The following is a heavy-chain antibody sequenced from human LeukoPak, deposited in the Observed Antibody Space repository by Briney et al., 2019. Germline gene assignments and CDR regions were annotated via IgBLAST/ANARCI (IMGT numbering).Heavy chain of an antibody. J-gene: IGHJ4*02. V-gene: IGHV3-74*01. CDR1: GFTFSSYA. D-gene: IGHD6-13*01. Sequence: PGGSLRLSCAASGFTFSSYAMRWVRQAPGKGLVWVSRVNSDGSTTNYADSVKGRFTISRDNAENTLYMRMNSLRPEDTAVYYCARGYYSSSRIDNWGQGTLVTVSS. CDR2: VNSDGSTT. CDR3: ARGYYSSSRIDN.